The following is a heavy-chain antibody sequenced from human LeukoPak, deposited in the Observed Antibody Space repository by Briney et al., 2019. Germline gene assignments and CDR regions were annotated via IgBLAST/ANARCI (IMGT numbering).Heavy chain of an antibody. V-gene: IGHV1-69*06. CDR2: IIPIFGTA. CDR1: GGTFSSYA. Sequence: ASVKVSCKASGGTFSSYAISWVRQAPGQGLEWMGGIIPIFGTANYAQKFQGRVTITADKSTSTAYMELSSLRSEDTAVYYCARRRYCSSTSCYGLGDDYWGQGTLATVSS. CDR3: ARRRYCSSTSCYGLGDDY. J-gene: IGHJ4*02. D-gene: IGHD2-2*01.